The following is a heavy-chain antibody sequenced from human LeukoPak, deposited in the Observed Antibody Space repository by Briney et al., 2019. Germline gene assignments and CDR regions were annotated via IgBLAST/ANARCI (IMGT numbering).Heavy chain of an antibody. D-gene: IGHD3-16*01. Sequence: SETLSLTCAVSGGSISNDYWSWIRQPPAKGLEWIAYINYSGSTNYNPSLESRVTTSVDTSKNLFFLKLTSVTAADTAVYYCARHRPGERRFDHWGQGTLVTVSS. CDR2: INYSGST. CDR3: ARHRPGERRFDH. V-gene: IGHV4-59*08. CDR1: GGSISNDY. J-gene: IGHJ5*02.